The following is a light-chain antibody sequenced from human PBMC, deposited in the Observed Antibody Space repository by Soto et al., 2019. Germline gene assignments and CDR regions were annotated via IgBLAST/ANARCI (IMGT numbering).Light chain of an antibody. CDR3: QQSARLPRM. CDR2: ATS. CDR1: QSISATY. V-gene: IGKV3-20*01. Sequence: EIVLTQSPGTLSLFPGERATFSCRTSQSISATYLAWYQQKPGQAPRLLIYATSGRATGIPDRCSDSASRTDFTLTISRLEPDDSAVYYCQQSARLPRMFGQGTKVEI. J-gene: IGKJ1*01.